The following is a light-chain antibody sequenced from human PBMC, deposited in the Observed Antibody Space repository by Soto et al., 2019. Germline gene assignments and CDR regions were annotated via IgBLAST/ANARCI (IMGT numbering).Light chain of an antibody. J-gene: IGKJ5*01. CDR3: RQHNSFPIT. V-gene: IGKV1-9*01. CDR1: QGISSY. CDR2: AAS. Sequence: DIHLTQSPFFLSASVGDRVTITCRASQGISSYLVWYQQKPGKAPKSLIYAASTLQTGVPSRFSGSGSGTEFTLTINSLQPEDSATYYCRQHNSFPITFGQGTRLEIK.